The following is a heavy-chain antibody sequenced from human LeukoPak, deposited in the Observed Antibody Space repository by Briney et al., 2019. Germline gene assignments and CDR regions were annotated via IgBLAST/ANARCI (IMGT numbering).Heavy chain of an antibody. V-gene: IGHV3-23*01. CDR3: AKGITMVRGVIPDYFDY. Sequence: GGPLRLSCAASGFTFSSYAMTWVRQAPGKGLEWVSAISGSGGSTYYADSVKGRFTISRDNSKNTMYLQMNSLRAEDTAVYYCAKGITMVRGVIPDYFDYWGQGTLVTVSS. CDR2: ISGSGGST. CDR1: GFTFSSYA. J-gene: IGHJ4*02. D-gene: IGHD3-10*01.